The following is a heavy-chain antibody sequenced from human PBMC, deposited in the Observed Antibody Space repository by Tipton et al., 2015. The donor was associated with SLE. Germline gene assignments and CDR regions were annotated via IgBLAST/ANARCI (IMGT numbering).Heavy chain of an antibody. Sequence: SLRLSCAASGFTFSSYEMNWVRQAPGKGLEWVAVISYDGSNKYYADSVKGRFTISRDNSKNTLYLQMNSLRAEDTAVYYCAKSLEYYFDYWGQGTLVTVSS. CDR1: GFTFSSYE. CDR3: AKSLEYYFDY. V-gene: IGHV3-30-3*02. CDR2: ISYDGSNK. D-gene: IGHD3-3*01. J-gene: IGHJ4*02.